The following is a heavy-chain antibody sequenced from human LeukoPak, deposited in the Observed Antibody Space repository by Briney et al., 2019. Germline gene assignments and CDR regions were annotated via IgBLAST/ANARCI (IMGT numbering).Heavy chain of an antibody. CDR3: ARGGQQLDTWYYGMDV. CDR2: ICYDGSNK. CDR1: GFTFSSYG. V-gene: IGHV3-33*01. J-gene: IGHJ6*02. Sequence: GGSLRLSCAASGFTFSSYGMHWVRQAPGKGLEWVAVICYDGSNKYYADSVKVRFTISRDNSKNTLYLHMNSLRAEDTAVYYCARGGQQLDTWYYGMDVWGQGTTVTVSS. D-gene: IGHD6-13*01.